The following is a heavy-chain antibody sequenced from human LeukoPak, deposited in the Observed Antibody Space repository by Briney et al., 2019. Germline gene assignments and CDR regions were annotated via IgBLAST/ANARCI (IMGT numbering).Heavy chain of an antibody. V-gene: IGHV4-39*01. CDR3: AKSGGYGLIDY. Sequence: ASETLSLTCAVSGASISGSNYYWGWIRQPPGKGLEWIGNIYSSGSTYYNASLQSRVTISIDTSKNQFSLRLNSVTAADTAMYYCAKSGGYGLIDYWGQGTRVTVSS. J-gene: IGHJ4*02. CDR1: GASISGSNYY. CDR2: IYSSGST. D-gene: IGHD1-26*01.